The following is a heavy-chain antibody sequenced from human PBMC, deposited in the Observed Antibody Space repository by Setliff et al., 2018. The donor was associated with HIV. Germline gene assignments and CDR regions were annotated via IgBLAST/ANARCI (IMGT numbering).Heavy chain of an antibody. CDR2: IYWDADK. J-gene: IGHJ4*02. V-gene: IGHV2-5*02. Sequence: SGPTLVNPPQTLTLTCTFSGFSLASSGVGVAWVRQPPGKALEWLALIYWDADKRYSPSLKNRLTITKDTSKNQVLLTMTNVDPLDTATYYCAHNHLAVAGSHYFDYWGQGTLVTVSS. CDR3: AHNHLAVAGSHYFDY. D-gene: IGHD6-19*01. CDR1: GFSLASSGVG.